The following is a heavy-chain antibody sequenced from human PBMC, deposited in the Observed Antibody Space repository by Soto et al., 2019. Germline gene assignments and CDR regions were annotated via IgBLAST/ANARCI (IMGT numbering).Heavy chain of an antibody. D-gene: IGHD3-9*01. J-gene: IGHJ6*02. CDR1: GYSFTSYW. CDR3: ARQKSDYDILTGYPFHYYGMDV. Sequence: PGESLKISCKGSGYSFTSYWIGWVRQMPGKGLEWMGIIYPGDSDTRYSPSFQGQVTISADKSISTAYLQWSSLKASDTAMYYCARQKSDYDILTGYPFHYYGMDVWGQGTTVTVSS. V-gene: IGHV5-51*01. CDR2: IYPGDSDT.